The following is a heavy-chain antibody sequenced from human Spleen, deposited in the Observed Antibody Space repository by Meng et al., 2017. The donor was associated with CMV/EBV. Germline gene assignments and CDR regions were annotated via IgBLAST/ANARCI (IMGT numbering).Heavy chain of an antibody. D-gene: IGHD3-3*01. J-gene: IGHJ6*02. CDR3: ARRDDFWSGLDNVYYYYGMDV. CDR2: IGASAGGT. CDR1: GLTFSSYG. V-gene: IGHV3-23*01. Sequence: GGSLRLSCEASGLTFSSYGMSWVRQAPGKGLEWVSSIGASAGGTYYADSVKGRFTISRDNAKNSLYLQMNSLRAEDTAVYYCARRDDFWSGLDNVYYYYGMDVWGQGTTVTVSS.